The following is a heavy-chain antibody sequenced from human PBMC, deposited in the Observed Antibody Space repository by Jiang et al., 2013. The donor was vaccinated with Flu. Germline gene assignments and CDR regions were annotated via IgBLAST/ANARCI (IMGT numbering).Heavy chain of an antibody. J-gene: IGHJ4*02. Sequence: VVQPGTSLRLSCEASGFTFSSCGMHWVRQAPGKGLEWVAVFSYDGSSTYYADSVKGRFTISRDNSKNTLYLYMSSLRVEDTAVYYCAKEESSGDYRTADYWGQGTLVTVSS. CDR1: GFTFSSCG. CDR2: FSYDGSST. V-gene: IGHV3-30*18. D-gene: IGHD2-15*01. CDR3: AKEESSGDYRTADY.